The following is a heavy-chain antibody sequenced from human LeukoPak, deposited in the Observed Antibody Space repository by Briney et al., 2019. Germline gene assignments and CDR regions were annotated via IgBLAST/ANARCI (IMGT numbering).Heavy chain of an antibody. CDR2: ISSSSSYM. D-gene: IGHD2-2*01. Sequence: GGSLRLSCAASGFTFSSYSMNWVRQAPGKGLEWVSSISSSSSYMYYADSVKGRFTISRDNAKNSLYLQMNSLRAEDTAVYYCASGTGGTSSQYRSGRYWGQGTLVTVSS. J-gene: IGHJ4*02. CDR1: GFTFSSYS. V-gene: IGHV3-21*01. CDR3: ASGTGGTSSQYRSGRY.